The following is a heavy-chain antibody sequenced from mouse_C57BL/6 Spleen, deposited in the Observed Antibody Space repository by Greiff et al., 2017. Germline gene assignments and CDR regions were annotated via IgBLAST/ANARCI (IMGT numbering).Heavy chain of an antibody. D-gene: IGHD2-4*01. CDR1: GYTFTDYY. CDR3: ARKGAYDYPYYFDY. J-gene: IGHJ2*01. Sequence: EVQLQQSGPELVKPGASVKISCKASGYTFTDYYMNWVKQSHGKSLEWIGDINPNNGGTSYNQKFKGKATLTVDKSSSTAYMERRSLTSEDSAVYYCARKGAYDYPYYFDYWGQGTTLTVSS. CDR2: INPNNGGT. V-gene: IGHV1-26*01.